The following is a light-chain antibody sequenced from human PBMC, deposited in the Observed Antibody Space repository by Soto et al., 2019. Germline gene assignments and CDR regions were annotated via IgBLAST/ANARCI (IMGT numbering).Light chain of an antibody. CDR1: MRDVGAYNL. Sequence: QSALTQPASVSGSAGQSITISCSGTMRDVGAYNLVSWYQQHPGTAPKLIIYEVRNRPSGISSRFSGSRSGNTASLTISGLQPEDEGDYYCAAWDVSLNGYVFGTGTKLTVL. CDR3: AAWDVSLNGYV. CDR2: EVR. V-gene: IGLV2-14*01. J-gene: IGLJ1*01.